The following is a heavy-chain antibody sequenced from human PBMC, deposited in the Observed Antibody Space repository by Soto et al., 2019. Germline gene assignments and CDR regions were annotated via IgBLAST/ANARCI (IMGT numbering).Heavy chain of an antibody. J-gene: IGHJ5*02. V-gene: IGHV1-18*01. D-gene: IGHD2-2*01. CDR1: GYTFTSYG. CDR2: ISAYNGNT. Sequence: ASVKVSCKASGYTFTSYGISWVRQAPGQGLEWMGWISAYNGNTNYAQKLQGRVTMTTDTSTSTAYMELRSLRSDDTAVYYCARGYCSSTSCYFGGPLTRWFDPWGQGPLVTVSS. CDR3: ARGYCSSTSCYFGGPLTRWFDP.